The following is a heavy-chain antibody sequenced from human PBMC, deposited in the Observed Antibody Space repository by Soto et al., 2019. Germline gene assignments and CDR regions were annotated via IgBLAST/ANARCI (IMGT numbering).Heavy chain of an antibody. D-gene: IGHD3-22*01. CDR3: ARVGYYYDNSGYYAGSFYYYGMDV. J-gene: IGHJ6*02. CDR2: IIPIFGTA. Sequence: SVKVSCKASGGTFSSYAISWVRQAPGQGLEWMGGIIPIFGTANYAQKFQGRVTITADESTSTAYMELSSLRSEDTAVYYCARVGYYYDNSGYYAGSFYYYGMDVWGQGTTVTVSS. CDR1: GGTFSSYA. V-gene: IGHV1-69*13.